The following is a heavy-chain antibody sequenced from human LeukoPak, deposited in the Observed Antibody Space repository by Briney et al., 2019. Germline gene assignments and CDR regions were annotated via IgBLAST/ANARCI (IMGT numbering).Heavy chain of an antibody. D-gene: IGHD6-13*01. V-gene: IGHV4-34*01. CDR3: ASATGSSWYYFDY. Sequence: SETLSLTCAVYGGSFSGYYWSWTRQPPGKGLEWIGEINHSGSTNYNPSLKSRVTISVDTSKNQFSLKLSSVTAADTAVYYCASATGSSWYYFDYWGQGTLVTVSS. CDR2: INHSGST. CDR1: GGSFSGYY. J-gene: IGHJ4*02.